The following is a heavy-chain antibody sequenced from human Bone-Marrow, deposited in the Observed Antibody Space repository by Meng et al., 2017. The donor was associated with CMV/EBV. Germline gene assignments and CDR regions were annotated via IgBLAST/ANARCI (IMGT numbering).Heavy chain of an antibody. D-gene: IGHD6-6*01. J-gene: IGHJ5*02. CDR2: IIPILGIA. CDR1: GGTFSSYS. V-gene: IGHV1-69*02. Sequence: ASGGTFSSYSISWVRQAPGQGLEWMGRIIPILGIANCAQKFQGRVKITADKSTSTAYMELSSLRSEDTAVYYCARGYSSSLAVWFDPWGQGTLVTVSS. CDR3: ARGYSSSLAVWFDP.